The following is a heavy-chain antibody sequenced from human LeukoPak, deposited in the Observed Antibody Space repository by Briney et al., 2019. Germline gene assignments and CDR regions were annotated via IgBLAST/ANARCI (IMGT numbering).Heavy chain of an antibody. CDR3: ARIITGTTTAFDI. CDR2: VYTSGST. Sequence: KPSETLSLTCSVSGGSIRGYYWTWIRQPAGKGLEWIGRVYTSGSTHYNPSLKTRLTMSLDTSKNQFSLKLSSVTAADTAMYYRARIITGTTTAFDIWGQGTMVTVSS. V-gene: IGHV4-4*07. CDR1: GGSIRGYY. D-gene: IGHD1-7*01. J-gene: IGHJ3*02.